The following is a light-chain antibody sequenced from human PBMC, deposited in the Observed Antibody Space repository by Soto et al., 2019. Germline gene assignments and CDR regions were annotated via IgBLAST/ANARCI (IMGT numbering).Light chain of an antibody. CDR3: KQYKEWPPFT. Sequence: EIVLTQSPGTLSLSPGERATLSCRASQSVSNNYLAWYQQKPGQAPRLLIYGASNRATGIPDRFSGSGSGTEFTLSISSLQSEDFAVYYCKQYKEWPPFTFGQGTRLEIK. V-gene: IGKV3D-15*01. CDR1: QSVSNN. J-gene: IGKJ5*01. CDR2: GAS.